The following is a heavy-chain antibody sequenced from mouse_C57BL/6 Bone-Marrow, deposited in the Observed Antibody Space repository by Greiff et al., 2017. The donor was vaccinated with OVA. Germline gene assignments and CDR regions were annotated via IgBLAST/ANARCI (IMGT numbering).Heavy chain of an antibody. CDR1: GYSFTGYY. V-gene: IGHV1-43*01. Sequence: VQLQQSGPELVKPGASVKISCKASGYSFTGYYMHWVKQSSEKSLEWIGEINPSTGGTSYNQKFKGKATLTVDKSSSTAYMQLKSLTSEDSAVYYCARWDYYGSPYFDFWGKGTTLTVSS. D-gene: IGHD1-1*01. CDR2: INPSTGGT. CDR3: ARWDYYGSPYFDF. J-gene: IGHJ2*01.